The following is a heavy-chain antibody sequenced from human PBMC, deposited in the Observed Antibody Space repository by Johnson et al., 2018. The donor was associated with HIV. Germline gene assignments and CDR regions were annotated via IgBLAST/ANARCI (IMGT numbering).Heavy chain of an antibody. Sequence: VQLVESGGGVLQPGGSLRLSCAASGFTFSSYWMSWVRQAPGKGLEWVANIKQDGSEKYYVDSVKGRFTISRDNAKNSVYLQMNSLRAEDRAVDYCARDDTPGDSNTWFDADDIWGQGTMVTVSS. CDR3: ARDDTPGDSNTWFDADDI. D-gene: IGHD6-13*01. J-gene: IGHJ3*02. CDR1: GFTFSSYW. V-gene: IGHV3-7*05. CDR2: IKQDGSEK.